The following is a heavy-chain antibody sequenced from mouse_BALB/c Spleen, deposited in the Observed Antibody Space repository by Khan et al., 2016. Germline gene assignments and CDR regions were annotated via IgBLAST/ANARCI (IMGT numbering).Heavy chain of an antibody. Sequence: VQLQQSGAELVKPGASVKLSCTASGFNIKDTYMHWVKQRPEQGLEWIGRIDPANGNTKYDLKFQGKATITADTSSHTAYLQLSSLTSEDTAVYYCARDYDGDYYAMDYWGQGTSVTVSS. CDR1: GFNIKDTY. D-gene: IGHD2-4*01. J-gene: IGHJ4*01. CDR2: IDPANGNT. CDR3: ARDYDGDYYAMDY. V-gene: IGHV14-3*02.